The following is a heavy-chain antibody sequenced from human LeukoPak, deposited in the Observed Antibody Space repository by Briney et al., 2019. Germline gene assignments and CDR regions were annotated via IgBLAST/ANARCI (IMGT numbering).Heavy chain of an antibody. CDR2: INHSGST. V-gene: IGHV4-34*01. CDR3: ARVRGGPRCNSTSCSGLYYYYYYMDV. J-gene: IGHJ6*03. CDR1: GGSFSGYY. D-gene: IGHD2-2*01. Sequence: SETLSLTCAVYGGSFSGYYWSWIRQPPGKGLEWIGEINHSGSTNYNPSLKSRVTISVDTSKNQFSLKLSSVTAADTAVYYCARVRGGPRCNSTSCSGLYYYYYYMDVWGKGTTVTVSS.